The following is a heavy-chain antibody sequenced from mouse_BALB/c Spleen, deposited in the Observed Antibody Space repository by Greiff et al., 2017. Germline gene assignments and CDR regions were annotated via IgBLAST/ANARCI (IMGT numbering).Heavy chain of an antibody. D-gene: IGHD2-14*01. CDR1: GFSLTSYG. J-gene: IGHJ4*01. CDR2: IWSGGST. CDR3: ARGKVRRDYYAMDY. Sequence: VKLVESGPGLVQPSQSLSITCTVSGFSLTSYGVHWVRQSPGKGLEWLGVIWSGGSTDYNAAFISRLSISKDNSKSQVFFKMNSLQANDTAIYYCARGKVRRDYYAMDYWGQGTSVTVSS. V-gene: IGHV2-2*02.